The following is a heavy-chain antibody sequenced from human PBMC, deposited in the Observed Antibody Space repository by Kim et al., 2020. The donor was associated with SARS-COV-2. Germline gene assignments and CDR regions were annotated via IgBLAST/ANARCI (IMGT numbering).Heavy chain of an antibody. Sequence: GGSLRLSCAASGFTFSDYYMSWIRQAPGKGLEWVSYISSSGSTIYYADSVKGRFTISRDNAKNSLYLQMNSLRAEDTAVYYCARVWGAAGPFYYYYYGMDVCGPGTTVSVSS. D-gene: IGHD3-16*01. V-gene: IGHV3-11*01. CDR2: ISSSGSTI. CDR1: GFTFSDYY. J-gene: IGHJ6*02. CDR3: ARVWGAAGPFYYYYYGMDV.